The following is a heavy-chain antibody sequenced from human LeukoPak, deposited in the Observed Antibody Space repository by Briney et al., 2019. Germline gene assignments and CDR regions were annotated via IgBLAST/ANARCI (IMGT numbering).Heavy chain of an antibody. Sequence: GASVKVSCKASGYTFTSYDINWVRQATGQGVEGMGWVNPNSGHTGYAQKFQGRVTMTRNTSISTAYMDLSSLRSEDTAVYYCARGAPGSYCSGGSCPYFDYWGQGTLVSVSS. V-gene: IGHV1-8*01. D-gene: IGHD2-15*01. CDR1: GYTFTSYD. J-gene: IGHJ4*02. CDR2: VNPNSGHT. CDR3: ARGAPGSYCSGGSCPYFDY.